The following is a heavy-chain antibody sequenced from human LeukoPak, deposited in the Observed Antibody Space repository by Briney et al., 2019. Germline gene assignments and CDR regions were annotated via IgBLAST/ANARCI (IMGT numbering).Heavy chain of an antibody. V-gene: IGHV3-64D*06. D-gene: IGHD2-2*01. CDR2: ISSNGGST. J-gene: IGHJ5*02. Sequence: GGSLRLSCSASGFTFSSYAMHWVRQAPGQGLEYVSAISSNGGSTYYADSVKGRFTISRDNSKNTLYLQMSSLRAEDTAVYYCVKGECSSTSCYNWFDPWGQGTLVTVSS. CDR3: VKGECSSTSCYNWFDP. CDR1: GFTFSSYA.